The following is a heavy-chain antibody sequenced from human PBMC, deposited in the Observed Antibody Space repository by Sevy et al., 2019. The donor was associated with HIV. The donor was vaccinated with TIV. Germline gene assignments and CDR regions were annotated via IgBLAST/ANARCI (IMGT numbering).Heavy chain of an antibody. CDR3: ARETVPAARGMDV. D-gene: IGHD2-2*01. Sequence: GGSPRLSCAASGFSFSSYGIYWVRQAPGKGLEWVAVIWYDGSKKYYADSVKGRFTISRDNSKNTLYLQMNSLRDEDTAVYYCARETVPAARGMDVWGQGTTVTVSS. CDR1: GFSFSSYG. J-gene: IGHJ6*02. CDR2: IWYDGSKK. V-gene: IGHV3-33*01.